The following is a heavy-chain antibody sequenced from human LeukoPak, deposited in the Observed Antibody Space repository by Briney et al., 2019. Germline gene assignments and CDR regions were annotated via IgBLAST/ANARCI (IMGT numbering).Heavy chain of an antibody. J-gene: IGHJ4*02. D-gene: IGHD5-12*01. CDR2: ISYDGDNK. CDR3: ARGPYGGYGSADY. Sequence: PGRSLRLSCAGSGFTFSNYAVHWVRQAPGKGLEWVAVISYDGDNKYYEDSVKGRFTISRDNSKNTVNLQMDNLRPEDTAVYYCARGPYGGYGSADYWGQGTLVTVSS. CDR1: GFTFSNYA. V-gene: IGHV3-30-3*01.